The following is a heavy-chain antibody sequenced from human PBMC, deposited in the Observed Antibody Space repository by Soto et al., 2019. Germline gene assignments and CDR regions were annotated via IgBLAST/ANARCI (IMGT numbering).Heavy chain of an antibody. D-gene: IGHD2-21*01. CDR3: DNAKNSMYLQMNSLRAEDTAVYYCVRDGSSGWHFDS. CDR1: GFNFNSYT. CDR2: ISRFSDRT. Sequence: PGGSLRLSCSAAGFNFNSYTMNWVRQAPGKGLEWVSSISRFSDRTYYADSVKGRFAIFRANVRQDGSQKFLVDSVKGRFTISRDNAKNSMYLQMNSLRAEDTAVYYCVRDGSSGWHFDSWGQGALVTVSS. V-gene: IGHV3-21*01. J-gene: IGHJ4*02.